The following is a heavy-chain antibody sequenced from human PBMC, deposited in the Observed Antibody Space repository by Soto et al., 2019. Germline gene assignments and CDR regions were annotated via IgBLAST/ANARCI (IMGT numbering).Heavy chain of an antibody. Sequence: QVHLVQSGAEVKKPGASVKVSCKGSGYAFTTYGITWVRQAPGQGLEWMGWISAHNGNTNYAQKLQGRVTGTRDTSTSTAYMELRSLRSDDTAVYYWARGRYGDYWGQGALVPVSS. V-gene: IGHV1-18*01. CDR3: ARGRYGDY. CDR2: ISAHNGNT. D-gene: IGHD1-1*01. J-gene: IGHJ4*02. CDR1: GYAFTTYG.